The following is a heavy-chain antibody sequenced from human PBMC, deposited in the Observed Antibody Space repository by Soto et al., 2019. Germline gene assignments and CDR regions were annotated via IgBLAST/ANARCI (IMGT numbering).Heavy chain of an antibody. CDR2: IYSSGTS. Sequence: QVQLQESGPPLVKPSETLSLTCNVSVDSMRSFWSWLRQTPGKGLEWIGYIYSSGTSISNPSLKSRVTISLDTSKSQFSLKLKSVTAADTAVYYCARDRGGSYFTFESWGQGVLVTVSS. CDR3: ARDRGGSYFTFES. CDR1: VDSMRSF. D-gene: IGHD6-19*01. J-gene: IGHJ4*02. V-gene: IGHV4-59*01.